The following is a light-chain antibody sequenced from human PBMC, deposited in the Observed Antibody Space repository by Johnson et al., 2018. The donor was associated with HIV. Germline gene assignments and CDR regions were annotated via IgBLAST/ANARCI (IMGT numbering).Light chain of an antibody. V-gene: IGLV1-51*01. J-gene: IGLJ1*01. CDR3: GTWDSSLSAAYV. CDR2: DNN. CDR1: SSNVGSSF. Sequence: QSVLTQPPSVSAAPGQTVTISCSGSSSNVGSSFVSWYRQVPGTAPKLLIYDNNKRPSGIPDRFSGSKSGTSATLGITGLQTGDEADYYCGTWDSSLSAAYVFGPGTKVTVL.